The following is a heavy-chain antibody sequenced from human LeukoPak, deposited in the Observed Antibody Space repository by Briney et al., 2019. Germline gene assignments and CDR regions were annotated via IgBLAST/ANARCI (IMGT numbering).Heavy chain of an antibody. CDR1: GFTFSSYW. V-gene: IGHV3-7*01. J-gene: IGHJ6*02. CDR2: IKQDGSEK. CDR3: AKGIGYGGMDV. Sequence: PGGSLRLSCAASGFTFSSYWMSWVRQAPGKGLEWVANIKQDGSEKYYMDSVKGRLTVSRDNSKNTVLLQMNSLRVEDTAVYYCAKGIGYGGMDVWGQGTTLIVSS. D-gene: IGHD5-12*01.